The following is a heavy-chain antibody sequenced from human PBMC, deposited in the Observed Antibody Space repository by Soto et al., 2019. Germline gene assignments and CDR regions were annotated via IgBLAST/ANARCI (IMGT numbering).Heavy chain of an antibody. D-gene: IGHD2-2*03. CDR3: AIGLAIVVVPAATQSPFAP. J-gene: IGHJ5*02. V-gene: IGHV4-59*01. Sequence: SETLSLTCTVPGDSISSYYWSWIRQPPGEGLEWIGYISYSGSTKYNPSLKSRVTISVDTSKNQFSLKLSSVTAADTAVYYCAIGLAIVVVPAATQSPFAPWGQGTLVTVSS. CDR2: ISYSGST. CDR1: GDSISSYY.